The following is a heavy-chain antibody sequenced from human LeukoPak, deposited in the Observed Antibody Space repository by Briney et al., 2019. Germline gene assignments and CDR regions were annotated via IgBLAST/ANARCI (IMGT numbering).Heavy chain of an antibody. CDR1: GFTFSSYS. V-gene: IGHV3-21*01. CDR2: ISTSNIYI. D-gene: IGHD3-22*01. Sequence: GGSLRLSCAASGFTFSSYSMNWVRQAPGKGLEWVSSISTSNIYIYYADSVKGRFTISRDNAKNSLYLQMNSLRAEDTAVYYCARFPGRNYYDSSGFDYWGQGTLVTVSS. CDR3: ARFPGRNYYDSSGFDY. J-gene: IGHJ4*02.